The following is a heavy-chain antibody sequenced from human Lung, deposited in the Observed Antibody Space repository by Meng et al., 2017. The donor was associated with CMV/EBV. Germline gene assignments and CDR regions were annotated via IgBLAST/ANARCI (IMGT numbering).Heavy chain of an antibody. J-gene: IGHJ4*02. CDR2: MGTVGDT. V-gene: IGHV3-13*01. Sequence: SCTASGFTFSTYDFHWVRQPTGKGLEWASSMGTVGDTYSIGSVKGRFIISREDAKNSVYPQMNGLRDGDTGLYYCARARSLTHFDYWGQGALVTVSS. CDR1: GFTFSTYD. CDR3: ARARSLTHFDY.